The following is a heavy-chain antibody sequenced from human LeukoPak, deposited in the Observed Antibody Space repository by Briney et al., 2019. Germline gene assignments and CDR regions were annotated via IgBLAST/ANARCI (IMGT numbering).Heavy chain of an antibody. CDR2: ILYDGSNK. Sequence: GRSLRLSCAASGFTFSSYGMHWVRQAPGKGLEWVAVILYDGSNKYYADSVKGRFTISRDNSKNTLYLQMNSLRAEDTAVYYCARDRVTGDEVRYYYYGMDVWGQGTTVTVSS. CDR1: GFTFSSYG. CDR3: ARDRVTGDEVRYYYYGMDV. D-gene: IGHD7-27*01. V-gene: IGHV3-33*01. J-gene: IGHJ6*02.